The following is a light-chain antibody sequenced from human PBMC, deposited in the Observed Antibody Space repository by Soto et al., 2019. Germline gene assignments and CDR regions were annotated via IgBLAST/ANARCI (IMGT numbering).Light chain of an antibody. CDR2: GNS. J-gene: IGLJ1*01. V-gene: IGLV1-40*01. Sequence: QSVLTQPPSVSGAPGRRATSSSPGATSTIGAGYDVHWYQQLPGTAPKLLIYGNSNRPSGVPDRFSGSKSGTSASLAITGLQAEDEADYYCQSYDSSLSGYVFGTGTKLTVL. CDR3: QSYDSSLSGYV. CDR1: TSTIGAGYD.